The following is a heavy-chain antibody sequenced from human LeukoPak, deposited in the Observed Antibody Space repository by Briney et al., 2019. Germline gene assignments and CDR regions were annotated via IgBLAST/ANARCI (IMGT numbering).Heavy chain of an antibody. CDR2: ISGDGSNT. CDR1: GFSLNTYW. V-gene: IGHV3-74*01. CDR3: ARANYHNN. J-gene: IGHJ4*02. Sequence: GGSLRLSCVASGFSLNTYWMHWVRQAPGKGLVWVSRISGDGSNTTYADSVKGRFTISRDNAKNTVYLQMNSLKAEDTAVYYCARANYHNNWGQGTLVTVSS. D-gene: IGHD3-9*01.